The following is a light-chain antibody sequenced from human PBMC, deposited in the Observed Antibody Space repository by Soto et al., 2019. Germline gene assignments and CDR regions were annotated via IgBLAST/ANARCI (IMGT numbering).Light chain of an antibody. V-gene: IGLV2-23*02. CDR3: CSYACCSTLL. Sequence: QSALTQPASVSGSPGQSVTISCTGTNYDIGGYDFVSWYQQHPGKAPKLMIYDVSKRPSGVSHRFSGSKSGNTASLTISGLQAEDEADYYCCSYACCSTLLFGGGTKVTVL. J-gene: IGLJ2*01. CDR1: NYDIGGYDF. CDR2: DVS.